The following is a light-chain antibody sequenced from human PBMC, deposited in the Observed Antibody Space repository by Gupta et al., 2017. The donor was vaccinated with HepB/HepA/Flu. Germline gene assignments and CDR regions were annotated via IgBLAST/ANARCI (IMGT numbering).Light chain of an antibody. V-gene: IGLV1-44*01. CDR2: NNN. Sequence: QSVLTQPPSASGAPGQRVTMSCSGSRPNIGNNPVHWYQQFPGTAPKLLIYNNNQRPSGVPDRFSGSRSGTSASLAISGPHSEDEADYYCAAWDDSLKGVVFGGGTKLTVL. CDR1: RPNIGNNP. J-gene: IGLJ3*02. CDR3: AAWDDSLKGVV.